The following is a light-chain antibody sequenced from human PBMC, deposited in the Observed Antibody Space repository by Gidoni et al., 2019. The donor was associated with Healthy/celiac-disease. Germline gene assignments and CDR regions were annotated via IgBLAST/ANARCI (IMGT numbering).Light chain of an antibody. J-gene: IGLJ1*01. CDR1: KLGDKY. V-gene: IGLV3-1*01. Sequence: YELTPPPSVSVSPGQTASITCSGDKLGDKYACWYQQKPGQSPVLVIYQDTKRPSGIPERFSGSNSGNTATLTISGTQAMDEADYYCQAWDSSTLYVFGTGTKVTVL. CDR2: QDT. CDR3: QAWDSSTLYV.